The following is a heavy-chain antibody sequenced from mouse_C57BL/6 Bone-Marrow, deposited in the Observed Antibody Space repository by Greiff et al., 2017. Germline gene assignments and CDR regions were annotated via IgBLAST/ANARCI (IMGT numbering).Heavy chain of an antibody. Sequence: VQLQQPGAELVKPGASVKMSCKASGYTFTSYWITWVKQRPGQGLEWIGDIYPGSGSTNYTEKFKSKATLTVDTSSSTAYMQLSSLTSEDSAVYYCARKRGLLYYAMDYWGQGTSVTVSS. J-gene: IGHJ4*01. V-gene: IGHV1-55*01. CDR2: IYPGSGST. D-gene: IGHD2-10*01. CDR1: GYTFTSYW. CDR3: ARKRGLLYYAMDY.